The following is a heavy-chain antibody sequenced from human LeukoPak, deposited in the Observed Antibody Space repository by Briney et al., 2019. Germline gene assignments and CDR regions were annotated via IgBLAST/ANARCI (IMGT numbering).Heavy chain of an antibody. V-gene: IGHV4-34*01. CDR1: GGSFSGYY. D-gene: IGHD3-10*01. J-gene: IGHJ4*02. Sequence: SDTLSLTCAVYGGSFSGYYWSWIRQPPGKGLEWIGEINHSGSTNYNPSRKSRVTISVDTSKDQFSLKLSSVTAADTAVYYCARGRGGYGSGSYYNQFDYWGQGTLVTVSS. CDR3: ARGRGGYGSGSYYNQFDY. CDR2: INHSGST.